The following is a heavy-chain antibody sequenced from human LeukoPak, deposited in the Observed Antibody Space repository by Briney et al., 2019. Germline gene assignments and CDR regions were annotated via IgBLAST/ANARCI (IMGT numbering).Heavy chain of an antibody. CDR3: ARTFLSGDGYKVGYFDY. CDR2: IYTGGTT. J-gene: IGHJ4*02. Sequence: GGSLRLSCAASGFTVSTNYVSWVRQAPGKGLEWVSLIYTGGTTYYADSVKGRFTISRDNSKNTLYLQMNSLTAEDTAVYYCARTFLSGDGYKVGYFDYWGQGTLVTVYS. V-gene: IGHV3-53*01. D-gene: IGHD5-24*01. CDR1: GFTVSTNY.